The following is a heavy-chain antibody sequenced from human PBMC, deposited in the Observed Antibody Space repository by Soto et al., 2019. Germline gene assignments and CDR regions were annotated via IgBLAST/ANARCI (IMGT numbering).Heavy chain of an antibody. CDR2: ILSSDEK. CDR3: ARMLAVNYYYYYVDV. J-gene: IGHJ6*03. D-gene: IGHD3-22*01. Sequence: QVTLKESGPVLVNPTEPLTLTCTVSGFSLRNARMGVSWIRQPPGKALGWLAHILSSDEKSYNPSLKGRATPSKDTYKTQVVLTMTYVDPVDTATYFCARMLAVNYYYYYVDVWGEGTTVTVSS. V-gene: IGHV2-26*01. CDR1: GFSLRNARMG.